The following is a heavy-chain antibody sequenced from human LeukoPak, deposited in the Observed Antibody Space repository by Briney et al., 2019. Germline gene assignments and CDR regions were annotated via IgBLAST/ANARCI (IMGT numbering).Heavy chain of an antibody. CDR1: GFTFSSYSMN. CDR3: ARDQGGGSHRHAFDI. Sequence: GSLRLSCAASGFTFSSYSMNWVRQPPGKGLEWIGSIYYSGNTYYNPSLKSRVTVSVDTSKNQFSLKLSSVTAADTAVYYCARDQGGGSHRHAFDIWGQGTMVTVSS. D-gene: IGHD3-16*01. J-gene: IGHJ3*02. CDR2: IYYSGNT. V-gene: IGHV4-59*05.